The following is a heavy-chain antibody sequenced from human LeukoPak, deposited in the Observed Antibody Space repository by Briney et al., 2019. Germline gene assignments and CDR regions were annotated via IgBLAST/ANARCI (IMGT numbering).Heavy chain of an antibody. CDR3: AKGSPVVPAAMPEYYFDY. CDR1: GFTFDDYA. D-gene: IGHD2-2*01. V-gene: IGHV3-9*01. Sequence: PGGSLRLSCAASGFTFDDYAMHWVRQAPGKGLEWVSGISWNSGSIGYADSVKGRFTISRDNAKNSLYLQMNSLRAEDTALYYCAKGSPVVPAAMPEYYFDYWGQGTLVTVSS. CDR2: ISWNSGSI. J-gene: IGHJ4*02.